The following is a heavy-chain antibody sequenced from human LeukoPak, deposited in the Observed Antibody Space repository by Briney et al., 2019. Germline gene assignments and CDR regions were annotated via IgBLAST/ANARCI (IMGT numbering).Heavy chain of an antibody. CDR3: ARGSWFDP. J-gene: IGHJ5*02. V-gene: IGHV4-34*01. CDR1: GGSFSGYY. Sequence: SETLSLTCAVYGGSFSGYYWSWIRQPPGKGLEWIGEINHSGSTNYNPSLKSRVAISVDTSKNQFSLKLSSATAADTAVYYCARGSWFDPWAREPWSPSPQ. CDR2: INHSGST.